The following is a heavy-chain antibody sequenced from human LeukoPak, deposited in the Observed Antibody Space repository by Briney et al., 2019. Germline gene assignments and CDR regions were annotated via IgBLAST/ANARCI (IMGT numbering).Heavy chain of an antibody. CDR3: ARGRPHGNDY. Sequence: GGSLRLSCAASGFIVSGNYKNWVRQAPGKGLVWVSRIASDGSSTTYADSVKGRFSIPRDNAKNTLYLQMNSLRVEDTAVYYCARGRPHGNDYWGQGTLVTVSS. D-gene: IGHD4-23*01. CDR2: IASDGSST. J-gene: IGHJ4*02. V-gene: IGHV3-74*01. CDR1: GFIVSGNY.